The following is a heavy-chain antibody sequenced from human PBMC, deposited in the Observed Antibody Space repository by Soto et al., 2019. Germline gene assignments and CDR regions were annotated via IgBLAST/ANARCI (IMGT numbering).Heavy chain of an antibody. CDR3: ARGYYYDSSGSNAFDI. D-gene: IGHD3-22*01. J-gene: IGHJ3*02. CDR1: GFTFSSYD. CDR2: IGTAGDT. Sequence: GSLRLSCAASGFTFSSYDMHWVRQATGKGLEWVSAIGTAGDTYYPGSVKGRFTISRENAKNSLYLQMNSLRAGDTAVYYCARGYYYDSSGSNAFDIWGQGTMVTVSS. V-gene: IGHV3-13*01.